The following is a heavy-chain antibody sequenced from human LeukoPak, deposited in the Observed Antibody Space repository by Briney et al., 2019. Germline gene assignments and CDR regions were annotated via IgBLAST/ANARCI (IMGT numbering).Heavy chain of an antibody. V-gene: IGHV3-74*01. CDR3: VRDMGYYDKV. CDR1: GFTFSTSW. Sequence: GGSLRLSCAASGFTFSTSWMHWVRQAPGKGLVWVSRINSDGKSTNYADFVKGRFTISRDNAKNTLYLQMNSLRAEDAAVYYCVRDMGYYDKVWGQGTLVTVSS. CDR2: INSDGKST. J-gene: IGHJ4*02. D-gene: IGHD3-22*01.